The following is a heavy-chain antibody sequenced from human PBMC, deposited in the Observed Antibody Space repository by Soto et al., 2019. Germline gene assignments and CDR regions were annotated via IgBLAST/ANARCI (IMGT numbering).Heavy chain of an antibody. Sequence: EVQLLESGGGLVQPGGSLRLSCAASGFTFSSYAMSWVRQAPGKGLEWVSAISGSGGGTYYADPVKGRFTISRDNSKNTLYLQRNSLRAEDTAVYYCAKDGDGSGSYYPYNWFDPWGQGTLVTVSS. J-gene: IGHJ5*02. D-gene: IGHD3-10*01. CDR1: GFTFSSYA. CDR2: ISGSGGGT. CDR3: AKDGDGSGSYYPYNWFDP. V-gene: IGHV3-23*01.